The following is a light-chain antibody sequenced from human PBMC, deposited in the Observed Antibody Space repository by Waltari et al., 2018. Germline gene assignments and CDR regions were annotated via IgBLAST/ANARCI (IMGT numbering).Light chain of an antibody. CDR3: QGWDRNPDHTEV. CDR1: DIGSKS. Sequence: SYVLTQPPSVSVAPGKTARITCGGNDIGSKSVHWYQQKPAQAPVVVMSYDSDRPSGIPERVSGSNSGNTATLTITRVEAGDEADYYCQGWDRNPDHTEVFGGGTRVTVL. CDR2: YDS. J-gene: IGLJ3*02. V-gene: IGLV3-21*04.